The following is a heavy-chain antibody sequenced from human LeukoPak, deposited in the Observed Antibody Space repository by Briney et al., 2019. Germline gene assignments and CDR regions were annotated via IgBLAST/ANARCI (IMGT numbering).Heavy chain of an antibody. J-gene: IGHJ5*02. Sequence: PSETLSLTCTVSGGSISSRTYYWAWIRQPPGQGLEWIGNIYYSGSTYYNPSLKSRVTISVDTSKNQFSLKLSSVTAADTAVYYCVVGESPIDWFDPWGQGTLVTVSS. CDR3: VVGESPIDWFDP. CDR1: GGSISSRTYY. D-gene: IGHD3-10*01. CDR2: IYYSGST. V-gene: IGHV4-39*01.